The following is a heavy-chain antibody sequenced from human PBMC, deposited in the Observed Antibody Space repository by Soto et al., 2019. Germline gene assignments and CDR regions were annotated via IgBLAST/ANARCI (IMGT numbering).Heavy chain of an antibody. Sequence: QVQLVESGGGVVQSGRSLRLSCAASGFTFSTSGMHWIRQAPGKGLEWVAMISHDGGATYYVDSVKGRFTISRDTDKNTLHLQMDSLRPEDTATYYCAKDWGSIGWYNWFDPWGQGTLVTVSS. D-gene: IGHD2-2*01. CDR1: GFTFSTSG. J-gene: IGHJ5*02. CDR2: ISHDGGAT. V-gene: IGHV3-30*18. CDR3: AKDWGSIGWYNWFDP.